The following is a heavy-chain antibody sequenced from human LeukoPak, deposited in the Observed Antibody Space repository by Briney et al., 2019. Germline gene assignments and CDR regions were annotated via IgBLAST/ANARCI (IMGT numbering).Heavy chain of an antibody. CDR2: IYYSGST. J-gene: IGHJ5*02. V-gene: IGHV4-59*01. Sequence: SETLSLTCTVSGGSISSYYWSWIQQPPGKGLEWIGYIYYSGSTNYNPSLKSRVTISVDTSKNQFSLKLSSVTAADTAVYYCARANPSHWFDPWGQGTLVTVSS. CDR3: ARANPSHWFDP. CDR1: GGSISSYY. D-gene: IGHD1-14*01.